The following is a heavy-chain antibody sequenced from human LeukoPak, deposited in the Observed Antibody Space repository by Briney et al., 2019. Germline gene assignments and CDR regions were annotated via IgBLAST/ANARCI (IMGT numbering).Heavy chain of an antibody. J-gene: IGHJ2*01. CDR2: IDWDDDK. D-gene: IGHD3-10*01. Sequence: SGPTLVNPTQTLTLTCTFSGFSLNTSGMFVSWIRQPPGKALEWLARIDWDDDKYYSTSLKTRLTISKDTSKNQVVLTMTNMDPVDTATYYCAREFRGDWYFDLWGRGTLVTVSS. CDR3: AREFRGDWYFDL. V-gene: IGHV2-70*11. CDR1: GFSLNTSGMF.